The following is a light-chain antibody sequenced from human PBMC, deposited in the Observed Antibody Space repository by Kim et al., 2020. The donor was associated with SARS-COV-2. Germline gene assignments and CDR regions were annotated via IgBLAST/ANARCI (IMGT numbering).Light chain of an antibody. J-gene: IGKJ3*01. V-gene: IGKV1-16*01. CDR2: AAS. CDR3: QQYRSYPFT. CDR1: QDIGHY. Sequence: ASIGDRVTITCRASQDIGHYLTWYQQRPGKAPKSLIYAASSLQSGVPSRFSGSGSGTDFTLIISSLQPEDFATYYCQQYRSYPFTFGPGTKVDIK.